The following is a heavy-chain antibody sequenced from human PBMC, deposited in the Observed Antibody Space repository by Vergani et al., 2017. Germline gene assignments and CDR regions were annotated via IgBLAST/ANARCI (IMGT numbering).Heavy chain of an antibody. Sequence: EVQLLESGGGLVQPGGSLRLSCAASGFTFSSYAMSWVRQAPGKGLEWVGRIRSKANSYATAYAASVKGRFTISRDDSKNTEYLQMNSLKTEDTAVYYFSSPNMGGEPTRPGTKFDDGGQGTLVTVS. D-gene: IGHD1-14*01. CDR2: IRSKANSYAT. J-gene: IGHJ4*02. V-gene: IGHV3-73*01. CDR1: GFTFSSYA. CDR3: SSPNMGGEPTRPGTKFDD.